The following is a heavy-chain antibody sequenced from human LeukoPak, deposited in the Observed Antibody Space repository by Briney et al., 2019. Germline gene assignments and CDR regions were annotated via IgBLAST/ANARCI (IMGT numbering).Heavy chain of an antibody. D-gene: IGHD4-17*01. CDR1: GFTFRSYT. J-gene: IGHJ6*03. Sequence: PGGSLRLSCAASGFTFRSYTMNWVRQAPGKGLEWVSSIKGRFTISRDNAKNSLYLQMNSLGVEDTAVYYCVRKSYGDFLDHDYHLDVWGKGTTVTVSS. V-gene: IGHV3-21*01. CDR3: VRKSYGDFLDHDYHLDV. CDR2: I.